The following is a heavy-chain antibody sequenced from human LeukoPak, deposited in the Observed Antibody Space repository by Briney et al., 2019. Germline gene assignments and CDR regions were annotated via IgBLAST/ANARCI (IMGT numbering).Heavy chain of an antibody. CDR3: ARRGKYPGSYYFDY. CDR1: GYTFTNYW. Sequence: GESLKISCKASGYTFTNYWIGWVRQKPGKGLEWMGIIYPGDSDTRYSPSFQGQVTISADKSISTAYLQWSSLKASDTAMYYCARRGKYPGSYYFDYWGQGTLVTVSS. J-gene: IGHJ4*02. CDR2: IYPGDSDT. V-gene: IGHV5-51*01. D-gene: IGHD3-16*01.